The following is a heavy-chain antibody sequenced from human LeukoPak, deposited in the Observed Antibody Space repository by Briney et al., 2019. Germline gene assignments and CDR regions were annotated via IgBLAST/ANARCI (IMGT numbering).Heavy chain of an antibody. V-gene: IGHV3-21*01. CDR1: GFTFSSYA. CDR2: ISTSSSYI. Sequence: PGGSLRLSCAASGFTFSSYAMSWVRQAPGKGLEWVSSISTSSSYIYYADSVKGRFTISRDNAKNSLYLQMNSLRAEDTAVYYCARTSYYYDSSGYARRIDYWGQGTLVTVSS. D-gene: IGHD3-22*01. CDR3: ARTSYYYDSSGYARRIDY. J-gene: IGHJ4*02.